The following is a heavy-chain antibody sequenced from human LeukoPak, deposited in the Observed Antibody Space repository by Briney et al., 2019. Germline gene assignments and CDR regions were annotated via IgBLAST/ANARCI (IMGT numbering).Heavy chain of an antibody. D-gene: IGHD3-22*01. CDR2: IIPIFGIA. Sequence: SVKVSCKASGGTFSSYAISWVRQAPGQGLEWMGRIIPIFGIANYAQTFQGRVTITADKSTSTAYMELSSLRSEDTAVYYCASPLKIYYDSSGPTRETEFQHWGQGTLVTVSS. CDR3: ASPLKIYYDSSGPTRETEFQH. J-gene: IGHJ1*01. CDR1: GGTFSSYA. V-gene: IGHV1-69*04.